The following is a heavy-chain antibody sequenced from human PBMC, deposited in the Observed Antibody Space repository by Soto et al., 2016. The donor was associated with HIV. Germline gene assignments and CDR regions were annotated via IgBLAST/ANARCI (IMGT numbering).Heavy chain of an antibody. Sequence: QLQLQESGPGLVKPSETLSLNCTVSSDSISSSNYYWGWIRQPPGKGLEWIGNIYYTGNTYYNPSLKSRVTISVDTSKNQFSLRLNSVTAADTAVYYXARHICSSSSCYDYYFYYIGRRGTKRDLRSPSP. CDR2: IYYTGNT. CDR3: ARHICSSSSCYDYYFYYIGRR. CDR1: SDSISSSNYY. V-gene: IGHV4-39*01. J-gene: IGHJ6*03. D-gene: IGHD2-2*01.